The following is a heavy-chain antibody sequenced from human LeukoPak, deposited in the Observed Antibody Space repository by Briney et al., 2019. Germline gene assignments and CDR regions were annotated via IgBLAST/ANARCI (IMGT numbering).Heavy chain of an antibody. D-gene: IGHD5-24*01. Sequence: GASVKVSCKASGGTFSSYAISWVRQAPGQGLEWMGGIIPIFGTANYAQKFQGRVTITADKSTSTAYMELSSLRSEDTAVYYCARDLGLEMAPGYWGQGTLVTVSS. CDR3: ARDLGLEMAPGY. CDR1: GGTFSSYA. V-gene: IGHV1-69*06. CDR2: IIPIFGTA. J-gene: IGHJ4*02.